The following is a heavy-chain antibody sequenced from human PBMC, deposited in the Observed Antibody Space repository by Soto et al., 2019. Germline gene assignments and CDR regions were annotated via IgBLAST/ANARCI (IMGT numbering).Heavy chain of an antibody. Sequence: QVQLVQSGAEVKKPGSSVKVSCKASGGTFSSYAISLVRQAPGQGLEWMGGIIPIFGTANYAQKFQGRVTITADESTSTAYMELSSLRSEDTAVYYCARVPPNDSSGYFFDEYYFDYWGQGTLVTVSS. V-gene: IGHV1-69*12. CDR2: IIPIFGTA. J-gene: IGHJ4*02. D-gene: IGHD3-22*01. CDR1: GGTFSSYA. CDR3: ARVPPNDSSGYFFDEYYFDY.